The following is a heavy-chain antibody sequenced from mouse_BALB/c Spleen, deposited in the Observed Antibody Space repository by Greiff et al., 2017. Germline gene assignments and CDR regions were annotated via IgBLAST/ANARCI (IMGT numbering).Heavy chain of an antibody. V-gene: IGHV3-2*02. CDR2: ISYSGST. CDR1: GYSITSDYA. D-gene: IGHD6-1*01. Sequence: EVQLQESGPGLVKPSQSLSLTCTVTGYSITSDYAWNWIRQFPGNKLEWMGYISYSGSTSYNPSLKSRISITRDTSKNQFFLQLNSVTTEDTATYYCASGLSWFAYWGQGTLVTVSA. CDR3: ASGLSWFAY. J-gene: IGHJ3*01.